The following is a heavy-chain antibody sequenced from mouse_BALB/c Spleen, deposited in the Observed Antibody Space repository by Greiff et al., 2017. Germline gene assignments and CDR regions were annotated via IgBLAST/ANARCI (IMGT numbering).Heavy chain of an antibody. CDR3: GREEKEDY. CDR1: GYTFTSYW. V-gene: IGHV1S81*02. CDR2: INPSNGRT. J-gene: IGHJ4*01. Sequence: QVQLQQPGAELVKPGASVKLSCKASGYTFTSYWMHWVKQRPGQGLEWIGEINPSNGRTNYNEKFKSKASLTVDKSSSTAYMQLSSLTYEDSAVYYGGREEKEDYWGQGTSVTVSS.